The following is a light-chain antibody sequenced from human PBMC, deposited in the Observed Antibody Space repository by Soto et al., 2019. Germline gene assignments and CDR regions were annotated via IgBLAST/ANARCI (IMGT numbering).Light chain of an antibody. CDR3: CSYAGGFTWV. J-gene: IGLJ3*02. CDR1: SSDIGGSNY. Sequence: QSALTQPPSVSGSPGQSVTISCTGNSSDIGGSNYVSWYQHHPGKTPKLMIYDVSKRPSGVPDRFSGSKSGNTASLTISGLQAEDEADYYCCSYAGGFTWVFGGGTKLTVL. CDR2: DVS. V-gene: IGLV2-11*01.